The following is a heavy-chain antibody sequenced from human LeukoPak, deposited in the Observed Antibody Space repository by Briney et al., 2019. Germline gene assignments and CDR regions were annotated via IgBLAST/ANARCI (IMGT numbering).Heavy chain of an antibody. Sequence: SVKVSCKASGGTFSSYAISWVRRAPGQGLEWMGGIIPIFGTANYAQKFQGRVTITTDESTSTAYMELSSLRSGDTAVYYCEATGYCSSTSCSHFDYWGQGTLVTVSS. D-gene: IGHD2-2*01. J-gene: IGHJ4*02. CDR2: IIPIFGTA. CDR3: EATGYCSSTSCSHFDY. CDR1: GGTFSSYA. V-gene: IGHV1-69*05.